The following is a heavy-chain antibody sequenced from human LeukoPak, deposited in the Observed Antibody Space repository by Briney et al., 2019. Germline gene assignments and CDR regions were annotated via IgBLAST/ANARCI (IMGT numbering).Heavy chain of an antibody. D-gene: IGHD5-18*01. J-gene: IGHJ4*02. V-gene: IGHV1-69*06. CDR1: GGTFSSYA. CDR2: IIPIFGTA. Sequence: SVKVSCKASGGTFSSYAISWVRQAPGQGLEWMGGIIPIFGTANYAQKFQGRVTITADKSTSTAYMELSSLRSEDTAVYYCARAEGRGYSYGTGRFDYWGQGTLVTVSS. CDR3: ARAEGRGYSYGTGRFDY.